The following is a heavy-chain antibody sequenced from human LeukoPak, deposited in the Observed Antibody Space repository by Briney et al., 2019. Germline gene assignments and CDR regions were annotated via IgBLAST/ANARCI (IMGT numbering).Heavy chain of an antibody. J-gene: IGHJ4*02. CDR2: INHSGST. CDR3: ARDVGAIYFDY. Sequence: SETLSLTCAVYGGSFSGYYWSWIRQPPGKGLEWIGEINHSGSTNYNPSLKSRVTISVDTSKNQFSLKLSSVTAADTAVYYCARDVGAIYFDYWGQGTLVTVSS. D-gene: IGHD1-26*01. V-gene: IGHV4-34*01. CDR1: GGSFSGYY.